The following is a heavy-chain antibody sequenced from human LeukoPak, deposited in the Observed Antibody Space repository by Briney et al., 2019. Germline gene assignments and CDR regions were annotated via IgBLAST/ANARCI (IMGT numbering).Heavy chain of an antibody. J-gene: IGHJ4*02. CDR2: INPNSGGS. CDR3: ARDQGPFDY. Sequence: ASVKVSCKTSGYTFNAYYMHWVRQAPGQGLEWMGWINPNSGGSNYAQKFQGRVTMTSDTSINTAYMELSRLISDDTAVYYCARDQGPFDYWGQGTLVTVSS. V-gene: IGHV1-2*02. CDR1: GYTFNAYY.